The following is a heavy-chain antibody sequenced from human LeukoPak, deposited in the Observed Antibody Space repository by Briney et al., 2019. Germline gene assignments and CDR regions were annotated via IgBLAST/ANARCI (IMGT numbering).Heavy chain of an antibody. Sequence: GASVKVSCKASGYTFTSYGISWVRQAPGQGLEWMGWISAYNGNTNYAQKLQGRVTMTTDTSTSTAYMELRSLRSDDTAVYYCARDSGCSGGSCYSTTLDYWGQGTLVTVSS. J-gene: IGHJ4*02. CDR3: ARDSGCSGGSCYSTTLDY. V-gene: IGHV1-18*01. D-gene: IGHD2-15*01. CDR1: GYTFTSYG. CDR2: ISAYNGNT.